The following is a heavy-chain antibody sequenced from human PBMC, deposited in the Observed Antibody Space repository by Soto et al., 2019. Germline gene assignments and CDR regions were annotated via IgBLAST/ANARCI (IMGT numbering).Heavy chain of an antibody. Sequence: RWAHQEPGQGLEWMGWISAYNGNTNYAQKLQGRVTMTTDTSTSTAYMELRSLRSDDTAVYYCARGEPYYYYGMDVWGQGTTVTVSS. V-gene: IGHV1-18*01. CDR3: ARGEPYYYYGMDV. CDR2: ISAYNGNT. J-gene: IGHJ6*02.